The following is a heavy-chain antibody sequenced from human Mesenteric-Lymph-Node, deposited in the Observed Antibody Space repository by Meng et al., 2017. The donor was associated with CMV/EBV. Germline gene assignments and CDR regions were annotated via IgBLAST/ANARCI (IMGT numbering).Heavy chain of an antibody. CDR1: GYTFTAYY. CDR2: INPNSGGT. CDR3: ARGDGYKDAFDF. J-gene: IGHJ3*01. V-gene: IGHV1-2*02. Sequence: ASVKVSCKASGYTFTAYYMHWVRQAPGQGLEWMGWINPNSGGTYYARKFQGRVTMSRDTSISTAYMELTGMTSDDTAVYYCARGDGYKDAFDFWGQGTMVTVSS. D-gene: IGHD5-24*01.